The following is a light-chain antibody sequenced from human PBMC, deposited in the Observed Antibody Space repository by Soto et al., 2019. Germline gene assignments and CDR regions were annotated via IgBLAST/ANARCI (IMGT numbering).Light chain of an antibody. V-gene: IGKV1-5*03. CDR1: QSISSW. J-gene: IGKJ5*01. CDR3: QQYNSYSGIT. CDR2: KAS. Sequence: DIQMTQSPSTLSASVGDRVTITCRASQSISSWLAWYQQKPGKAPKLLIYKASSLESGVPSRFSGSGSGTEFPLTISSLQPDDFATYYCQQYNSYSGITFGQGTRLEIK.